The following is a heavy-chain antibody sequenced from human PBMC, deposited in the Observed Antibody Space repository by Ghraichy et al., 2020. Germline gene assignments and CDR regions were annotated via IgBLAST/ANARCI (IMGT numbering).Heavy chain of an antibody. CDR2: IYSGGST. V-gene: IGHV3-53*01. Sequence: LSLTCAASGFTVSSNYMSWVRQAPGKGLEWVSVIYSGGSTYYADSVKGRFTISRDNSKNTLYLQMNSLRAEDTAVYYCARERPSYYYDSSGYQRKGYGMDVWGQGTTVTVSS. D-gene: IGHD3-22*01. CDR1: GFTVSSNY. J-gene: IGHJ6*02. CDR3: ARERPSYYYDSSGYQRKGYGMDV.